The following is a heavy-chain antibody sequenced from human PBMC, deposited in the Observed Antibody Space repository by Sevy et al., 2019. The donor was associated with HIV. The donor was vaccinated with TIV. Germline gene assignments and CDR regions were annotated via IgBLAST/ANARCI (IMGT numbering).Heavy chain of an antibody. CDR2: ITGSGGAS. V-gene: IGHV3-23*01. CDR3: VKERFVGSGWAGTFDY. J-gene: IGHJ4*02. D-gene: IGHD6-25*01. CDR1: GFTFTTYA. Sequence: GGSLRLSCAASGFTFTTYAMTWVRQGPRKGLEWVSSITGSGGASYYGDSVKGRFTTSRDSSRNIVTLQMNGLRVEDTAVYYCVKERFVGSGWAGTFDYWGQGAMVTVSS.